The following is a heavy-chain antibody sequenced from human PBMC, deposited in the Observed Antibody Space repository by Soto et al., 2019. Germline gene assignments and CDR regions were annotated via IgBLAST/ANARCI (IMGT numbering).Heavy chain of an antibody. CDR1: GGSISSSSYY. D-gene: IGHD4-17*01. CDR3: AREFVTTVVKGYYFDD. V-gene: IGHV4-39*02. CDR2: IYYSGST. J-gene: IGHJ4*02. Sequence: KPSETLSLTCTVSGGSISSSSYYWGWIRQPPGKGLEWIGSIYYSGSTYYNPSLKSRVTISVDTSKNQFSLKLSSVTAADTAVYYCAREFVTTVVKGYYFDDWGQGTLVTVSS.